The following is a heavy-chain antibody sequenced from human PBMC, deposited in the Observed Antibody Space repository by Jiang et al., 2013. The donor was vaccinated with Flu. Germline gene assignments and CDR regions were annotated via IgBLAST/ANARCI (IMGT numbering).Heavy chain of an antibody. CDR1: SYE. Sequence: SYEMNWVRQAPGKGLEWVSYISSSGSTIYYADSVKGRFTISRDNAKNSLYLQMNSLRAEDTAVYYCARAPLVSWYGPHFDYWGQGTLVTVSS. CDR2: ISSSGSTI. D-gene: IGHD6-13*01. J-gene: IGHJ4*02. CDR3: ARAPLVSWYGPHFDY. V-gene: IGHV3-48*03.